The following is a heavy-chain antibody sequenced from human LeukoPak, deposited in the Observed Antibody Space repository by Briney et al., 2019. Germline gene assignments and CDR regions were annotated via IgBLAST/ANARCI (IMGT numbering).Heavy chain of an antibody. CDR3: AREWALPGAYYMDV. V-gene: IGHV3-74*01. J-gene: IGHJ6*03. D-gene: IGHD7-27*01. CDR2: ISSDGRNT. CDR1: GFTFSHYW. Sequence: GGSLRLSCAASGFTFSHYWMHWVRQAPGKGLVWVSRISSDGRNTIYADSVKGRFTISRDSANNTLFLQMNSLRGDDTAVYYCAREWALPGAYYMDVWGKGTTVTVSS.